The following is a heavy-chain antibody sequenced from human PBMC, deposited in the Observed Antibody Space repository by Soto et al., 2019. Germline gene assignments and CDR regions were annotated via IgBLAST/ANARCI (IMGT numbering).Heavy chain of an antibody. CDR2: INAANGDT. V-gene: IGHV1-3*01. J-gene: IGHJ5*02. D-gene: IGHD6-13*01. Sequence: ASVKVSCKASGYTFTSYGIHWVRQAPGQRLEWMGWINAANGDTKYSPKFQGRVTITRDTSASTAYMELSSLRSEDTAVYYCVRRHVSATGIDWFDPWGQGTLVTVSS. CDR1: GYTFTSYG. CDR3: VRRHVSATGIDWFDP.